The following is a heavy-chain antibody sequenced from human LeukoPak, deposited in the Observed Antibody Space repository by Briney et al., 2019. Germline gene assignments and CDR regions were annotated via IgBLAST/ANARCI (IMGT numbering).Heavy chain of an antibody. Sequence: PGGSLRLSCAASGFTFSTYWMHWVRQAPGKGLVWVSRISSDGRYTTYADSVKGRFTISRDNAKNTVYLQMNSLRAEDTAVYYCSRAIGPSYVWGSNYYFDYWGQGALVTVSS. CDR3: SRAIGPSYVWGSNYYFDY. CDR1: GFTFSTYW. D-gene: IGHD3-16*01. CDR2: ISSDGRYT. J-gene: IGHJ4*02. V-gene: IGHV3-74*01.